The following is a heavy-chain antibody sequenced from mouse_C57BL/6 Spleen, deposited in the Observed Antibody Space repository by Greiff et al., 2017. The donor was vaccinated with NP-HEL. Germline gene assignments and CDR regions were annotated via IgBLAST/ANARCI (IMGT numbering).Heavy chain of an antibody. CDR2: IYPRDGST. D-gene: IGHD2-12*01. Sequence: QVHVKQSGPELVKPGASVKLSCKASGYTFTSYDINWVKQRPGQGLEWIGWIYPRDGSTKYNEKFNGKATLTVDTSSSTAYMKLHSLTSEDTAVYFCARYGYLTTYYAMDYGGQGTSVTVSS. CDR1: GYTFTSYD. V-gene: IGHV1-85*01. CDR3: ARYGYLTTYYAMDY. J-gene: IGHJ4*01.